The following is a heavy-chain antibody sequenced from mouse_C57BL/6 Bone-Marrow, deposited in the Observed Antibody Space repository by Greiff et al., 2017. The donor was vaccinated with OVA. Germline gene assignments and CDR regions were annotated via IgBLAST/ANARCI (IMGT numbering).Heavy chain of an antibody. CDR3: TTHYGSSYSFAY. CDR1: GFNIKDDY. J-gene: IGHJ3*01. D-gene: IGHD1-1*01. Sequence: EVQLQQSGAELVRPGASVKLSCTASGFNIKDDYMHWVKQRPEQGLEWIGWIDPENGDTEYASKFQGKATITADTSSNTAYLQLSSLTSEDTAVYYCTTHYGSSYSFAYWGQGTLVTVSA. CDR2: IDPENGDT. V-gene: IGHV14-4*01.